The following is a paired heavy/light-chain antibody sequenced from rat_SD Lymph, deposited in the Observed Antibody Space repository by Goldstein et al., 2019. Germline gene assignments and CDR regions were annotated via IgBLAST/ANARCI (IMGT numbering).Heavy chain of an antibody. Sequence: EVQLQQSGAELVKPGASVKLSCKTSGYTFSNYYMSWLKQMPGQNIEWIGNIYGGNGGTGYNQKFKGKATLTVDKSSSTAYMDLSSLTSEDSAVYFCARVYTTDYYYFDYWGQGVMVTVSS. CDR2: IYGGNGGT. D-gene: IGHD1-6*01. J-gene: IGHJ2*01. CDR1: GYTFSNYY. CDR3: ARVYTTDYYYFDY. V-gene: IGHV1-31*01.
Light chain of an antibody. CDR3: QQSRNLNT. Sequence: DIVLTQSPALAVSLGQRATISCKTNQNVDYYGNSYMHWYQQKPGQQPKLLIYLASNLASGIPARFSGRGSGTDFTLTIDPVEADDTATYYCQQSRNLNTFGAGTKLELK. CDR2: LAS. J-gene: IGKJ2-1*01. V-gene: IGKV3S1*01. CDR1: QNVDYYGNSY.